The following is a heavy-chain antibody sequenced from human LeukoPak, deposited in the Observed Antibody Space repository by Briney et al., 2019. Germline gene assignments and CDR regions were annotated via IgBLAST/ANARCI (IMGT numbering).Heavy chain of an antibody. V-gene: IGHV3-23*01. CDR1: GFTFSSYA. J-gene: IGHJ5*02. CDR3: AKEGDIVVAVAATAPNWFDP. CDR2: ISGSGGST. D-gene: IGHD2-15*01. Sequence: GGSLTLSCAASGFTFSSYAVRWLRPAPGKELEGVSAISGSGGSTQYADSVKGRFTITRGNSKTTLYLKMNSLRTEDTAVDYCAKEGDIVVAVAATAPNWFDPWGQGTLVTVSS.